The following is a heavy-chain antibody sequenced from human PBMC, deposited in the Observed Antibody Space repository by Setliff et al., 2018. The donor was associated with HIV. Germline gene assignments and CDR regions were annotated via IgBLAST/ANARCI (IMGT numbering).Heavy chain of an antibody. J-gene: IGHJ5*02. V-gene: IGHV1-8*02. D-gene: IGHD3-10*01. Sequence: GASVKVSCKASGYTFTSYDINWVRQATGQGLERMGWMNPNSGNTGYAQKFQGRVTMTRNTSISTAYMELSSLRSEDTAVYYCARGGYYYGSGKGNWFDPWGQGTLVTVSS. CDR2: MNPNSGNT. CDR1: GYTFTSYD. CDR3: ARGGYYYGSGKGNWFDP.